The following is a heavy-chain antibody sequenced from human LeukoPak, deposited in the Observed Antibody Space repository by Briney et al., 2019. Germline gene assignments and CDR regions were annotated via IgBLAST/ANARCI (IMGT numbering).Heavy chain of an antibody. D-gene: IGHD5-12*01. Sequence: GGSLRLSCAASGFTFSNAWMSWVRQAPGKGLEWVGRIKSKTDGGTTDYAAPVKGRFTISRDDSKNTLYLQMNSLKTEDTAAYYCTTGVATIYYYYGMDVWGQGTTVTVSS. CDR1: GFTFSNAW. V-gene: IGHV3-15*01. J-gene: IGHJ6*02. CDR3: TTGVATIYYYYGMDV. CDR2: IKSKTDGGTT.